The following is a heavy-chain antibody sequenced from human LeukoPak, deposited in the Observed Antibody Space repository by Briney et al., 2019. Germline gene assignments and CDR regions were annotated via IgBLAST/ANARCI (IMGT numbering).Heavy chain of an antibody. CDR1: GYSISSGYY. V-gene: IGHV4-38-2*02. D-gene: IGHD1-26*01. J-gene: IGHJ5*02. CDR3: TREVRSAWASFDP. CDR2: IHYSARI. Sequence: SETLSLTCTVSGYSISSGYYWGWIRQPPGQGLEWIGSIHYSARIYYNPSLKSRLTISPDTSKNQFSLKLTSVTAADTAVYYCTREVRSAWASFDPWGQGTLVIVSS.